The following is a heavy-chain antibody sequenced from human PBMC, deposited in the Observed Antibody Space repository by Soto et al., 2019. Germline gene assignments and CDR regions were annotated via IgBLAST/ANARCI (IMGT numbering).Heavy chain of an antibody. J-gene: IGHJ4*02. CDR2: IYWDDDK. CDR1: GFSLSTIGLG. CDR3: AHHVLVRGVKTGGGYFDY. V-gene: IGHV2-5*02. Sequence: QITLKESGPTLVKPTQTLTLTCTFSGFSLSTIGLGVGWIRQPPGKALEWLALIYWDDDKRYSPSLKSRLTITKDNSKNEVVLTMTKMDPVETATYYCAHHVLVRGVKTGGGYFDYWGQGTLVTVSS. D-gene: IGHD3-10*01.